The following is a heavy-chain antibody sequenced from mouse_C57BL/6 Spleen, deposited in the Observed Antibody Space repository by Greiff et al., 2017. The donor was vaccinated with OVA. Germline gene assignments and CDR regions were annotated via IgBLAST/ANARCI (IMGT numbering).Heavy chain of an antibody. Sequence: LVESGAELVKPGASVKLSCTASGFNIKDYYMHWVKQRTEQGLEWIGRIDPEDGETKYAPKFQGKATITADTSSNTAYLQLSSLTSEDTAVYYGARSIGIGRSSFDYWGQGTTLTVSS. V-gene: IGHV14-2*01. CDR3: ARSIGIGRSSFDY. CDR1: GFNIKDYY. CDR2: IDPEDGET. D-gene: IGHD1-1*01. J-gene: IGHJ2*01.